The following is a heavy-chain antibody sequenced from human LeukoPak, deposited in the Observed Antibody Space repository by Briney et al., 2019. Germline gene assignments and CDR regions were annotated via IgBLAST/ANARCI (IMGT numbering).Heavy chain of an antibody. CDR3: ASQTPYYGMDV. J-gene: IGHJ6*02. V-gene: IGHV3-7*01. CDR2: INHNGNVN. CDR1: GFTFSSYW. Sequence: GGSLRLSCAASGFTFSSYWMNWARQAPGKGLEWVAGINHNGNVNYYVDSVKGRFTISRDNSKNTLYLQMNSLRAEDTAVYYCASQTPYYGMDVWGQGTTVTVSS.